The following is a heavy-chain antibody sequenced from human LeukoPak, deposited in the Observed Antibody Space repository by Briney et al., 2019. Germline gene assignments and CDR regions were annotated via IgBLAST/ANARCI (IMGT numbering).Heavy chain of an antibody. CDR2: ISYDGSNK. Sequence: GGSLRLSCAASGFTFSSYAMHWVRQAPGKGLEWVAVISYDGSNKYYADSVKGRFTISRDNSKNTLYLQMNSLRAEDTAVYYCPSRRGGDDDYWGQGTLVTVSS. D-gene: IGHD3-10*01. J-gene: IGHJ4*02. V-gene: IGHV3-30-3*01. CDR3: PSRRGGDDDY. CDR1: GFTFSSYA.